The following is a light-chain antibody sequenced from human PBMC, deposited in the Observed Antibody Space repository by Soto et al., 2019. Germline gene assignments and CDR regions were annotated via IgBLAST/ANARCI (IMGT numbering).Light chain of an antibody. V-gene: IGKV3-20*01. CDR1: QSVSSSY. Sequence: EFVLTQSPGTLSLSPGERSTLSCRASQSVSSSYLAWYQQKHGQAHRXXIYGASSRATGIPDRFSGSGYGTAGTITISRLETEDVEVYYGQQYGSSPWTFGQGTKVDI. CDR2: GAS. CDR3: QQYGSSPWT. J-gene: IGKJ1*01.